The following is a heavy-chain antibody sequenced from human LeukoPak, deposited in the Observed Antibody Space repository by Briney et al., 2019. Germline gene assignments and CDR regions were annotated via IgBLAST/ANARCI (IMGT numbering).Heavy chain of an antibody. CDR3: ARGVSEMATIYYSDY. Sequence: SETLSLTCTVSGGSISSYYWSWIRQPPGKGLEWIGYIYYSGSTNYNPSLKSRVTISVDTSKNQFSLKLSSVTAADTAVYYCARGVSEMATIYYSDYWGQGTLVTVSS. D-gene: IGHD5-24*01. CDR2: IYYSGST. CDR1: GGSISSYY. J-gene: IGHJ4*02. V-gene: IGHV4-59*01.